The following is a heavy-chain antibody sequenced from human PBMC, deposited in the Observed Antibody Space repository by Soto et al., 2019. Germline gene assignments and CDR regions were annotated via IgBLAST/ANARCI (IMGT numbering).Heavy chain of an antibody. J-gene: IGHJ6*02. D-gene: IGHD2-21*01. V-gene: IGHV3-9*01. CDR1: RFSFADYA. Sequence: SLRLSCEASRFSFADYAMHWVRQAPGKGLEWVSGISWNSGIIDYADSVKGRFTISRDNAKKSLYLQMNSLRAEDTALYYCAKDKGGGGVFYYGMDVWGQGTTVTVSS. CDR3: AKDKGGGGVFYYGMDV. CDR2: ISWNSGII.